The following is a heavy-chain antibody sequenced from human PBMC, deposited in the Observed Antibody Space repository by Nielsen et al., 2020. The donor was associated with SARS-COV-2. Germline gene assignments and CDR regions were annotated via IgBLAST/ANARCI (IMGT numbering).Heavy chain of an antibody. CDR2: INHSGST. Sequence: RQAPGKGLEWIGEINHSGSTNYNPSLKSRVTLSVDTTKNQFSLKLSSVTAADTAVYYCARGWNYYGSGSYPHYYYYGMDVWGQGTTVTVSS. J-gene: IGHJ6*02. CDR3: ARGWNYYGSGSYPHYYYYGMDV. V-gene: IGHV4-34*01. D-gene: IGHD3-10*01.